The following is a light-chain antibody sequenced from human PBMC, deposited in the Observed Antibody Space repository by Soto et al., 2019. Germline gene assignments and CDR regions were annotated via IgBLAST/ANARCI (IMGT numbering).Light chain of an antibody. V-gene: IGLV2-14*02. Sequence: QSALTQPASVSGSPGQSITISCTGTSSDVGSYNLVTWYQQHPGKAPKLIIYEGTKRPSGASDRFSGSKSGNTASLTISGLQAEDDADYFCSSYTTSGTPYVFGTGTKLTVL. J-gene: IGLJ1*01. CDR2: EGT. CDR1: SSDVGSYNL. CDR3: SSYTTSGTPYV.